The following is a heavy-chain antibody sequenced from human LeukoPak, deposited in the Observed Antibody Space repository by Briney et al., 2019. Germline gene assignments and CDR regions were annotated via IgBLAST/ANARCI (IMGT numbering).Heavy chain of an antibody. D-gene: IGHD3-22*01. CDR1: GYTFTGYY. CDR3: ATSHDSSGYPEYFQH. CDR2: IIPIFGTA. Sequence: GASVKVSCKASGYTFTGYYMHWVRQAPGQGLEWMGGIIPIFGTANYAQKFQGRVTMTEDTSTDTAYMELSSLRSEDTAVYYCATSHDSSGYPEYFQHWGQGTLVTVSS. V-gene: IGHV1-69*06. J-gene: IGHJ1*01.